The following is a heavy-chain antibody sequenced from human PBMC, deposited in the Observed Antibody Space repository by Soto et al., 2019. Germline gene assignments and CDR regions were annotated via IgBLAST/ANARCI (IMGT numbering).Heavy chain of an antibody. CDR1: GYTFTGYA. D-gene: IGHD6-19*01. Sequence: QVQLVQSGAEGKKPGASVKVSCKASGYTFTGYAMHWVRQAPGQRLEWMGWINAGNGNTKYSQKFQGRVTITRDTSAGAASMELSSLSSEDTAVYYCARAVAVPADFDYWGQGTLVTVSS. CDR3: ARAVAVPADFDY. J-gene: IGHJ4*02. V-gene: IGHV1-3*01. CDR2: INAGNGNT.